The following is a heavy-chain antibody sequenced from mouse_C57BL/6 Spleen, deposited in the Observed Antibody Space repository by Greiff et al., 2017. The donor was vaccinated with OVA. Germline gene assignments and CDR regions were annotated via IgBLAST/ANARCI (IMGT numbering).Heavy chain of an antibody. CDR1: GYTFTSYW. D-gene: IGHD1-1*01. Sequence: QVQLQQPGAELVRPGSSVKLSCKASGYTFTSYWMHWVKQRPIQGLEWIGNIDPSDSETHYNQKFKDKATLTVDKSSSTAYMQLSSLTSEDSAVYYCARWGYGSSRGYFDVWGTGTTVTVSS. V-gene: IGHV1-52*01. CDR2: IDPSDSET. J-gene: IGHJ1*03. CDR3: ARWGYGSSRGYFDV.